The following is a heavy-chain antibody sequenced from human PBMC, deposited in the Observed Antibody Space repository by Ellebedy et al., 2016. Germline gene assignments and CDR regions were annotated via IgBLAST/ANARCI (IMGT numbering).Heavy chain of an antibody. V-gene: IGHV3-23*01. Sequence: GGSLRLXXAASGFTFNNFAMNWVRQAPGKGLEWVSTLSGNGGATYYADSVKGRFTISRDNSKNTLYLQMDSLRAGDTAIYYCAKDRGDVVTAVPYYFDLWGQGTLVTVSS. D-gene: IGHD2-21*02. CDR1: GFTFNNFA. CDR3: AKDRGDVVTAVPYYFDL. J-gene: IGHJ4*02. CDR2: LSGNGGAT.